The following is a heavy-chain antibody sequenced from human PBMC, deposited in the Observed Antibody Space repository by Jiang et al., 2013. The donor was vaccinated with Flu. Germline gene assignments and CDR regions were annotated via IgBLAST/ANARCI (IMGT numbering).Heavy chain of an antibody. D-gene: IGHD3-22*01. Sequence: VQLVESGGGLVQPGESLRLSCAASGFTVSDYGMNWVRQAPGKGLEWVSGITYSGGSTHYADSVKGRLTISRDESKNTVYLQMNSLRVEDTAMYYCARGTFRDQYESTGYDQWGQGTLVTVSS. CDR3: ARGTFRDQYESTGYDQ. V-gene: IGHV3-23*04. CDR2: ITYSGGST. CDR1: GFTVSDYG. J-gene: IGHJ4*02.